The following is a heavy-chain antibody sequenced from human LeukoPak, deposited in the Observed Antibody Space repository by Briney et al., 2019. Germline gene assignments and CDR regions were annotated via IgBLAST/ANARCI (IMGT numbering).Heavy chain of an antibody. V-gene: IGHV4-39*07. CDR3: ARGRVSYDYYRDV. D-gene: IGHD5/OR15-5a*01. Sequence: SETLSLTCTVSGGSISSSSYYWGWIRQPPGKGLEWIGSIYYSGSTNYNPSLKSRVTISVDTSKNQFSLRLSSVTAADTAVFYCARGRVSYDYYRDVWGKGTTVTISS. CDR2: IYYSGST. CDR1: GGSISSSSYY. J-gene: IGHJ6*03.